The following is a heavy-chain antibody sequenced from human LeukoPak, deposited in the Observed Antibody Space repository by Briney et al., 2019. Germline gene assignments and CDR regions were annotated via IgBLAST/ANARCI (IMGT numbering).Heavy chain of an antibody. J-gene: IGHJ6*02. V-gene: IGHV3-21*01. CDR1: GFTFSTYS. Sequence: SGGSLRLSCAAPGFTFSTYSMNWVRQGPGKGLEWVSAISSSSSTYIYYADSVKGRITITRDNAKNSLYLQMNSLRAEDTAVYYCARSDGLADYYDSSGSEGAYYYYGMDVWGQGTTVTVSS. CDR3: ARSDGLADYYDSSGSEGAYYYYGMDV. CDR2: ISSSSSTYI. D-gene: IGHD3-22*01.